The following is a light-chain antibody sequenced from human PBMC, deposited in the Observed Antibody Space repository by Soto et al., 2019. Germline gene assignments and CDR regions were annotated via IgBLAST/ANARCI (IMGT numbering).Light chain of an antibody. CDR2: GAS. J-gene: IGKJ2*01. V-gene: IGKV3-15*01. CDR3: QQYNNWPPYT. Sequence: EIVMTQSPATLSVSPGERATLSCRASQSVGSDLAWYQQRPVQAPRLVIFGASTRAAGIPARFSGSGSGTVFPLTISSLQSEDLAVYYCQQYNNWPPYTFGQGTKLEIK. CDR1: QSVGSD.